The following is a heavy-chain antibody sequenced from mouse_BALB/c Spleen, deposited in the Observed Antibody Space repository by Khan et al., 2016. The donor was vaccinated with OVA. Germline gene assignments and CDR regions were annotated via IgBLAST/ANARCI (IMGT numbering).Heavy chain of an antibody. CDR3: AREGYYGNYRAWFAY. J-gene: IGHJ3*01. CDR2: IYPGNVNT. D-gene: IGHD2-1*01. CDR1: GYTFTSYY. Sequence: VQGVESGPELVKPGASVRISCKASGYTFTSYYIYWVKQRPGQGLEWIGWIYPGNVNTKYNEKFKGKATLTADKSSSTAYMQLSSLTSEDSAVYFCAREGYYGNYRAWFAYWGQGTLVTVSA. V-gene: IGHV1S56*01.